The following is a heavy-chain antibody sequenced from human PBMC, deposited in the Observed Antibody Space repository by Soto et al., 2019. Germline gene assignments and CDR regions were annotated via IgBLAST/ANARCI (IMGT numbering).Heavy chain of an antibody. D-gene: IGHD6-19*01. CDR2: IYYSGST. J-gene: IGHJ4*02. CDR3: ARATQWLVPSSGRGDFDY. V-gene: IGHV4-61*01. Sequence: SETLSLTCTVSGGSVSSGSYCWTWIRQPPGKGLDWIGCIYYSGSTSYNPSLKSRVTISSDTSKNQFSLKLTSVTAADTAVFYCARATQWLVPSSGRGDFDYWGQGTLVTVSS. CDR1: GGSVSSGSYC.